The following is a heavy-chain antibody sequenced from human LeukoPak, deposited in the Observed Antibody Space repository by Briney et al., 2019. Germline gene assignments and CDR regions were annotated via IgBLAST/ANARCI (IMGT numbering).Heavy chain of an antibody. CDR1: GFTSTVNH. CDR3: ARVITIYYGLDV. Sequence: GASVKVSCKATGFTSTVNHIHWARHAPGQGLEWMGWINPNSGGTHYTQRFQGRVTMTRDTSISTAYMELSRLKSDDTAVYYCARVITIYYGLDVWGRGTTVTVSS. D-gene: IGHD3-16*01. V-gene: IGHV1-2*02. J-gene: IGHJ6*02. CDR2: INPNSGGT.